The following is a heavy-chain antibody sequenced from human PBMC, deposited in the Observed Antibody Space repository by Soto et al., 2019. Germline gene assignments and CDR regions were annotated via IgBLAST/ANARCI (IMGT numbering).Heavy chain of an antibody. D-gene: IGHD6-13*01. Sequence: QVQLVQSGAEVKKPGASVKVSCKSSGYMFTSYTISWVRQAPGQGLEWLGWINTFNRNTNYAQNFQGRVTMTTDTSTSTAYMELRSLRSDDTAVYYCARGGQKSSRLRGALDCWGQGTLVTVSS. CDR3: ARGGQKSSRLRGALDC. J-gene: IGHJ4*02. CDR2: INTFNRNT. V-gene: IGHV1-18*01. CDR1: GYMFTSYT.